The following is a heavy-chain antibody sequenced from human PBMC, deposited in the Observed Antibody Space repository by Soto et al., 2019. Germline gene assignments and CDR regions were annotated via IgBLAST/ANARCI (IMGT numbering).Heavy chain of an antibody. J-gene: IGHJ3*02. CDR2: INQDGSAK. D-gene: IGHD1-1*01. CDR1: AFTFSSYY. CDR3: ARWNYAFDI. V-gene: IGHV3-7*01. Sequence: QPGGSLRLSCTASAFTFSSYYMSCVRQAPGKGLEWVANINQDGSAKSYGDSVRGRFTISRDNAKNSLYLQMNSLRAEDTAVYYCARWNYAFDIWGQGTMVTVSS.